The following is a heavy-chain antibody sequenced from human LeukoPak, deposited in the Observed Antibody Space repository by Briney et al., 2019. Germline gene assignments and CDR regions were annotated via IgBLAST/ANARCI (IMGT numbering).Heavy chain of an antibody. D-gene: IGHD4-11*01. Sequence: PGGSLRLSCAASGFTFSSYAMHWVRQAPGKGLEWVAVISYDGSNKYYADSVKGRFTISRDNSKNTLYLQMNSLRAEDTAVYYCARDKWQKTTAFDIWGQGTMVTVSS. CDR2: ISYDGSNK. V-gene: IGHV3-30-3*01. J-gene: IGHJ3*02. CDR3: ARDKWQKTTAFDI. CDR1: GFTFSSYA.